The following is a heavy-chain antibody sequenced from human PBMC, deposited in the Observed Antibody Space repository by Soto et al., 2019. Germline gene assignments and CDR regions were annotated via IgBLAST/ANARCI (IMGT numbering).Heavy chain of an antibody. Sequence: SGPTLVNPTQTLTLTCTFSGLSLTTSGMCVSWIRQPPGKALEWPALIDWGDDKYYTTVLKTRLTSSKDTSKNQVVLTMTNMDPVDTAKYYCACILTVRGPLGYYSCMDVWGQGTTVTVAS. D-gene: IGHD3-10*01. CDR1: GLSLTTSGMC. J-gene: IGHJ6*02. CDR2: IDWGDDK. V-gene: IGHV2-70*01. CDR3: ACILTVRGPLGYYSCMDV.